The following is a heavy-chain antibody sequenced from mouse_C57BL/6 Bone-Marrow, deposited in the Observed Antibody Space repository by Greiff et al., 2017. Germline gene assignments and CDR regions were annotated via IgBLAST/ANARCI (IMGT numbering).Heavy chain of an antibody. V-gene: IGHV5-12*02. CDR3: ARHPWDY. Sequence: EVKLMESGGGLVQPGGSLKLSCATSGFTFSDYYMYWVRQTPGKRLEWVAYISNGGGSTYYPDTVKGRFTISRDNAKNTLYLQMSRLKSEDTAMYYCARHPWDYWGQGTTLTVSS. J-gene: IGHJ2*01. CDR1: GFTFSDYY. CDR2: ISNGGGST.